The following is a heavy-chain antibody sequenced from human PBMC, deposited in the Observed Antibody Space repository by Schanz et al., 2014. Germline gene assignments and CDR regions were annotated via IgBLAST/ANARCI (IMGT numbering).Heavy chain of an antibody. V-gene: IGHV3-21*05. CDR3: VKDPDKYNWNDVEGMDV. D-gene: IGHD1-1*01. CDR1: GFNFSSYG. CDR2: ISSSSSYT. Sequence: VQLVESGGGVVQPGRSLRLSCAASGFNFSSYGMHWVRQAPGKGLEWVSYISSSSSYTNYADSVKGRFTISRDNSKNTLYLQMKSLRVEDTAVYYCVKDPDKYNWNDVEGMDVWGPGTTVTVSS. J-gene: IGHJ6*01.